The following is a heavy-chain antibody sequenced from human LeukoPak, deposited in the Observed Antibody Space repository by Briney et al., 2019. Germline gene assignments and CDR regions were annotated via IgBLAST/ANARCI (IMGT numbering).Heavy chain of an antibody. J-gene: IGHJ3*02. CDR1: GFTFSSYA. Sequence: GGSLRLSCAASGFTFSSYAMHWVRQAPGKGLEWVAVISYDGSNKYYADSVKGRFTISRDNSKNTLYLQMNSLRAEDTAVYYCARDNSWPTRYQLLYELEPFDIWGQGTMVTVSS. D-gene: IGHD2-2*02. V-gene: IGHV3-30*01. CDR2: ISYDGSNK. CDR3: ARDNSWPTRYQLLYELEPFDI.